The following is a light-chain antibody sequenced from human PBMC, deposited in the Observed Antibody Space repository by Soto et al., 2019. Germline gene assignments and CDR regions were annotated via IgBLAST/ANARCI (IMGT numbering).Light chain of an antibody. J-gene: IGKJ1*01. Sequence: EIVMTQSPATLSMSPGERATLSCRASRSVSTHLAWYQQKPGQAPRLLINGASTTATGIPPRFSGSGSGTEFTLTISSLQSEDFAVYYCQHHSEWPLTFGQGTKVEI. V-gene: IGKV3-15*01. CDR1: RSVSTH. CDR3: QHHSEWPLT. CDR2: GAS.